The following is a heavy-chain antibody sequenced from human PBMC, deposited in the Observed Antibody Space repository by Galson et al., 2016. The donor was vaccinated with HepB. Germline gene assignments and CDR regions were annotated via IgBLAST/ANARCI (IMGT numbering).Heavy chain of an antibody. Sequence: PALVKPTQTLTLTCTFSGFSLSSSGVGVGWIRQPPGKALEWLALIYWDDDKRYSQSLESRLTITKDTSKNQVVLTMTNVDPVDTATYYCAHTYDNSGYYYFDYWGQGTLVTVSS. D-gene: IGHD3-22*01. CDR1: GFSLSSSGVG. J-gene: IGHJ4*02. CDR3: AHTYDNSGYYYFDY. CDR2: IYWDDDK. V-gene: IGHV2-5*02.